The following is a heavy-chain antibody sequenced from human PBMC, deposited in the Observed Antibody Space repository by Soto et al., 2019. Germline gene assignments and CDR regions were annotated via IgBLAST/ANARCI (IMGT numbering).Heavy chain of an antibody. J-gene: IGHJ4*02. V-gene: IGHV4-4*02. CDR3: ARAPYYYDSSGYYLGQY. D-gene: IGHD3-22*01. CDR1: GGSISSSNW. Sequence: QVQLQESGPGLVKPSGTLSLTCAVSGGSISSSNWWSWVRQPPGKGLERIGEIYHSGSTNYNPALKSRVTISVDKSKNQFSLKLSSVTAADTAVYYCARAPYYYDSSGYYLGQYGGQGTLVTVSS. CDR2: IYHSGST.